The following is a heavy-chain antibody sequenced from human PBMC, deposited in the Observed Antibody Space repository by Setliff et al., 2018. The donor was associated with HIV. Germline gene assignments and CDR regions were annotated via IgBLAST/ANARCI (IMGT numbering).Heavy chain of an antibody. CDR1: GFTFSSYS. D-gene: IGHD1-1*01. Sequence: GVLRLSCAASGFTFSSYSMNWVRQAPGKGLEWVGIIKSKAYGETTEYAASVKGRFTLSRDDSKSIAYLQMNSLKTEDTGVYYCTPPPGTYWGQGTLVTVSS. CDR3: TPPPGTY. CDR2: IKSKAYGETT. J-gene: IGHJ4*02. V-gene: IGHV3-49*04.